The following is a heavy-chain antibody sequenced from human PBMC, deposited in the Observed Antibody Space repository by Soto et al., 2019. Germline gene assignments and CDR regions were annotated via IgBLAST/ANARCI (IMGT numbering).Heavy chain of an antibody. CDR1: GFTFSSYA. Sequence: GGSLRLSCAASGFTFSSYAMHWVRQAPGKGLEWVAVISYDGSNKYYADSVKGRFTIPRDNSKNTLYLQMNSLRAEDTAVYYCARDEIEYSSSSYYYYYYGMDVWGQGTTVTVSS. V-gene: IGHV3-30-3*01. CDR2: ISYDGSNK. CDR3: ARDEIEYSSSSYYYYYYGMDV. J-gene: IGHJ6*02. D-gene: IGHD6-6*01.